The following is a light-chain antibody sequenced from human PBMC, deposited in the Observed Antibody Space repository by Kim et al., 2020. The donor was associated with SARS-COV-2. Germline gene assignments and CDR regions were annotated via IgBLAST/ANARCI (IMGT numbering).Light chain of an antibody. J-gene: IGLJ2*01. V-gene: IGLV1-44*01. CDR2: SSN. Sequence: QSVLTQSPSASGTPGQRVTISCSGSSSNIGSSPVNWYQQFPGPAPKLLVYSSNRRPSGVPDRFSGSRSGTSASLAISDLQSDDEADYYCAAWDDSLNGVVFGGGTQLTVL. CDR1: SSNIGSSP. CDR3: AAWDDSLNGVV.